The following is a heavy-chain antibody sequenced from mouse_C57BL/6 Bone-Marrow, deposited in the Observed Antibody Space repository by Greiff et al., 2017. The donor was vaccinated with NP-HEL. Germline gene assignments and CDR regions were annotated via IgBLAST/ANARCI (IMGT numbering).Heavy chain of an antibody. CDR2: ISDGGSYT. Sequence: EVQLQQSGGGLVKPGGSLKLSCAASGFTFSSYAMSWVRQTPEKRLEWVATISDGGSYTYYPDNVKGRCTITRDNAKNNLYLQMSHLKSEDTAMYYCARERFTTVVATDAMDYWGQGTSVTVSS. J-gene: IGHJ4*01. D-gene: IGHD1-1*01. CDR1: GFTFSSYA. CDR3: ARERFTTVVATDAMDY. V-gene: IGHV5-4*01.